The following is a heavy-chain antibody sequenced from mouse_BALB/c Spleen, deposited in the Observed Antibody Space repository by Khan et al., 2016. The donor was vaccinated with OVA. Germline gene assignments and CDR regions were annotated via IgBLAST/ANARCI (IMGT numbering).Heavy chain of an antibody. CDR3: GRDGAYYRNDGWFAY. CDR2: INPSNGYA. V-gene: IGHV1-4*01. D-gene: IGHD2-14*01. J-gene: IGHJ3*01. CDR1: GYTFTSYT. Sequence: VQLQESGAELARPGASVKMSCKASGYTFTSYTLHWIKLRPGQGLEWIGYINPSNGYANYNQKFKDKATLTADKSSTTVYMQLSSLTSDDSAVYYCGRDGAYYRNDGWFAYWGQGTLVTVSA.